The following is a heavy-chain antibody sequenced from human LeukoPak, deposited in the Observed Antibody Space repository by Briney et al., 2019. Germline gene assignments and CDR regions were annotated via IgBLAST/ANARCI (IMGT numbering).Heavy chain of an antibody. D-gene: IGHD5-12*01. Sequence: PSETLSLTCTVSGGSISSYYWSWIRQPPGTGMEWIGYIYYSGSTNYNPSLKSRVTISVDTSKNQFSLKLSSVTAADTAVYYCAKYSGYDLANTYYYYGMDVWGQGTTVTASS. V-gene: IGHV4-59*01. CDR3: AKYSGYDLANTYYYYGMDV. J-gene: IGHJ6*02. CDR2: IYYSGST. CDR1: GGSISSYY.